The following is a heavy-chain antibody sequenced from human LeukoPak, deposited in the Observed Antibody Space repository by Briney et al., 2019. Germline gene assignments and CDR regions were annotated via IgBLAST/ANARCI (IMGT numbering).Heavy chain of an antibody. CDR2: ISTSGST. V-gene: IGHV4-4*07. Sequence: SETLSLTCAVYGGSFSGYYWSWIRQPAGKGLESIGHISTSGSTNYNPSLKSRVTMSVDTSKNQFSLKLSSVTAADTAVYYCARDEYGDSFDYWGQGTLVTVSS. J-gene: IGHJ4*02. D-gene: IGHD4-17*01. CDR3: ARDEYGDSFDY. CDR1: GGSFSGYY.